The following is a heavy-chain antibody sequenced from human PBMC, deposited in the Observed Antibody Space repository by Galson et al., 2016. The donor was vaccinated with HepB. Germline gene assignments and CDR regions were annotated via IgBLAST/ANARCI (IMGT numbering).Heavy chain of an antibody. D-gene: IGHD2-2*01. CDR1: GGSINSPTW. CDR3: ASLPLGYCSGPSCYWEFDF. Sequence: ETLSLTCAVSGGSINSPTWWSWVRQPPGKGLEWIGEVFQSGGTNYNPSLKSRVTILVDRSKNQFSLRLTSVTAADTAVYYCASLPLGYCSGPSCYWEFDFWGQGTLVIVSS. J-gene: IGHJ4*02. V-gene: IGHV4-4*02. CDR2: VFQSGGT.